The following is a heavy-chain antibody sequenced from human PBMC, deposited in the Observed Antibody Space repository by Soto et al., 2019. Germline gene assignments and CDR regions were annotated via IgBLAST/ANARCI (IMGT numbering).Heavy chain of an antibody. CDR1: GGSISNSGSS. V-gene: IGHV4-31*03. Sequence: QVQLQESGPGLVKPSQTLSLTCTVSGGSISNSGSSWTWIRQHPGEGLEWIGSIYYTGHTYYNPSLTSRISISLDTSKNQFSLTFNSVTAADTAVYWCAAAPNLYYFEFWGLGPLVTVSS. CDR3: AAAPNLYYFEF. CDR2: IYYTGHT. D-gene: IGHD2-15*01. J-gene: IGHJ4*02.